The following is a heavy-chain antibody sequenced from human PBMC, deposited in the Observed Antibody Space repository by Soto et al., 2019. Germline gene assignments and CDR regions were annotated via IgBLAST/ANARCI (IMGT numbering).Heavy chain of an antibody. V-gene: IGHV4-59*08. CDR3: ARLGDYGDYRYYYYYMDV. Sequence: SETLSLTCTVSGGSISSYYWSWIRQPPGKGLEWIGYIYYSGSTNYNPSLKSRVTISVDTSKNQFFLKLSSVTAADTAVYYCARLGDYGDYRYYYYYMDVWGKGTTVTVSS. J-gene: IGHJ6*03. D-gene: IGHD4-17*01. CDR1: GGSISSYY. CDR2: IYYSGST.